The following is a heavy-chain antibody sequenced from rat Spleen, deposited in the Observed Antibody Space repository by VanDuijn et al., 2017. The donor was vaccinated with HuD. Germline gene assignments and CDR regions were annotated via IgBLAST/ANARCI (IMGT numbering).Heavy chain of an antibody. CDR3: TTDTFYDGSYYPGGFDY. CDR2: ITNASGRT. Sequence: EVQLVESGGGLVQPGRSLKLSCVASGFTFSTYWMTWIRQAPGKGLEWVASITNASGRTYYPDSVKGRFTISRDNAKSTLYLKLDSLRSEDTATYYCTTDTFYDGSYYPGGFDYWGQGVMVTVSS. D-gene: IGHD1-12*02. CDR1: GFTFSTYW. V-gene: IGHV5-31*01. J-gene: IGHJ2*01.